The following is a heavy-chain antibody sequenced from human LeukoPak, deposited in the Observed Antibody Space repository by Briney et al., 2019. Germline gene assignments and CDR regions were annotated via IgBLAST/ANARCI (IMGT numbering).Heavy chain of an antibody. V-gene: IGHV4-39*07. CDR3: ARVSWFPGTSYYYMDV. D-gene: IGHD1-1*01. CDR2: IYYSGST. CDR1: GGSISSSSYY. Sequence: SETLSLTCTVSGGSISSSSYYWVWIRQPPGKGLEWIGSIYYSGSTYCNPSLKSRVTISVDTSKNQFSLKLSSVTAADTAVYYCARVSWFPGTSYYYMDVWGKGTTVTVSS. J-gene: IGHJ6*03.